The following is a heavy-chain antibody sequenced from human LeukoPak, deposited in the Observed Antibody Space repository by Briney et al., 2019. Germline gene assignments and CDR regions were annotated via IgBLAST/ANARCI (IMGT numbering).Heavy chain of an antibody. CDR1: GYSFSTYW. CDR2: VYPGDSDT. V-gene: IGHV5-51*01. CDR3: ARGLATIDY. J-gene: IGHJ4*02. D-gene: IGHD5-12*01. Sequence: GESLKISCKGSGYSFSTYWIGWVRQMPGKGLEWMGIVYPGDSDTRYSPSFQGQVSFSADKSSSTAYLQWSSLKASDSAMYYCARGLATIDYWGQGTLVTVPS.